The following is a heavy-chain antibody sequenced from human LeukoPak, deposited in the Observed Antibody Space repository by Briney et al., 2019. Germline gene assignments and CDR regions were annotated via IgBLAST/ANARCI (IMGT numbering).Heavy chain of an antibody. D-gene: IGHD3-10*01. Sequence: GGSLRLSCAASGFTFSNAWMSWVRQAPGKGLEWVGRIKSKTDGGTTDYAAPVKGRFTISRDDSKNTLYLQMNSLKTEDTAVYYCTTYSGLLLLWFGEGTHTDYWGQGTLVTVSS. CDR2: IKSKTDGGTT. V-gene: IGHV3-15*01. J-gene: IGHJ4*02. CDR3: TTYSGLLLLWFGEGTHTDY. CDR1: GFTFSNAW.